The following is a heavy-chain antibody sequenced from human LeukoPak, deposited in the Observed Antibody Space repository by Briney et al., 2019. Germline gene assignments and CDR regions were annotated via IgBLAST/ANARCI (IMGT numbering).Heavy chain of an antibody. V-gene: IGHV4-34*01. CDR1: GGSFSGYY. Sequence: PSETLSLTCAVYGGSFSGYYWSWIRQPPGKGLEWIGEINHSGSTNYNPSLKSRVTISVDTPKNQFSLKLSSVTAADTAVYYCARGSRYYGSGSYPIKRRCYFDYWGQGTLVTVSS. CDR2: INHSGST. J-gene: IGHJ4*02. D-gene: IGHD3-10*01. CDR3: ARGSRYYGSGSYPIKRRCYFDY.